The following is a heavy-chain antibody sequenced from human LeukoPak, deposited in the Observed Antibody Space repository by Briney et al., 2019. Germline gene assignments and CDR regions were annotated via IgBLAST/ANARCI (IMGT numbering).Heavy chain of an antibody. Sequence: GGSLRLSCAASGFTFSSYWMHWVRQAPGKGLVWVSRINSDGSSTSYADSVKGRFTISRDNAKNTLYLQMNSLRAEDTAVYYCARVVSWPRDCSGGSCYRYYFDYWGQGTLVTVSS. CDR3: ARVVSWPRDCSGGSCYRYYFDY. D-gene: IGHD2-15*01. V-gene: IGHV3-74*01. J-gene: IGHJ4*02. CDR1: GFTFSSYW. CDR2: INSDGSST.